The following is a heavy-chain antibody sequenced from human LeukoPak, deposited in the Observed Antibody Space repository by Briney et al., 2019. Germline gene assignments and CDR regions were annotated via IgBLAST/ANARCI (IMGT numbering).Heavy chain of an antibody. D-gene: IGHD3-3*01. V-gene: IGHV3-49*04. Sequence: GGSLRLSCAASGFTFSSYAMSWVRQAPGKGREWVGFIRSKAYGGTTEYAASVKGRFTISRDGYKSIAYLQMNSLKTEDTPGYYLPLGDFWSVFKFASGGKGTRVPVSP. CDR2: IRSKAYGGTT. CDR1: GFTFSSYA. CDR3: PLGDFWSVFKFAS. J-gene: IGHJ4*02.